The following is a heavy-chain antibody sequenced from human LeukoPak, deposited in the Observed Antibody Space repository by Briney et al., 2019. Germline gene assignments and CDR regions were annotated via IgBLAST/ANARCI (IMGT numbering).Heavy chain of an antibody. CDR3: ARDLVSSDSSGFDY. Sequence: GGSLRLSCAASGYTFSDYHMAWIRQAPGKGLEWISYIGSTGGTKYYADSVEGRFIISRDNTKNSLFLQINSLRTEDTAVYYCARDLVSSDSSGFDYWGQGTLVTVSS. CDR2: IGSTGGTK. D-gene: IGHD3-22*01. J-gene: IGHJ4*02. CDR1: GYTFSDYH. V-gene: IGHV3-11*01.